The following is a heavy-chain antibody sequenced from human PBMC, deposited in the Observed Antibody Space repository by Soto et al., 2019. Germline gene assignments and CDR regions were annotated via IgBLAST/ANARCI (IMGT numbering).Heavy chain of an antibody. J-gene: IGHJ4*02. CDR2: ISGSGGGT. V-gene: IGHV3-23*01. Sequence: VQLLESGGGLVQPGGSLRLSCAASGFTFSTYAMSWVRQAPGKGLEWVSDISGSGGGTHYADSVKGRFTISRDNSKNTLYLQMDSLRAEDTAVYYCAKDGALYFGPYYFDYWGQRTLVTVSS. D-gene: IGHD2-2*02. CDR1: GFTFSTYA. CDR3: AKDGALYFGPYYFDY.